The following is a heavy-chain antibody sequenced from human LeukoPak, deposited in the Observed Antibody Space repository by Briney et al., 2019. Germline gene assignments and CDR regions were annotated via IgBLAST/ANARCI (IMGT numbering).Heavy chain of an antibody. CDR1: GFTFSSYS. CDR2: ISSSSSYI. J-gene: IGHJ3*02. CDR3: AKTPELWGAFDI. V-gene: IGHV3-21*01. Sequence: GGSLRLSCAASGFTFSSYSMNWVRQAPGKGLEWVSSISSSSSYIYYADSVKGRFTISRDNSKNTLYLQMNSLRAEDTAVYYCAKTPELWGAFDIWGQGTMVTVSS. D-gene: IGHD2-21*01.